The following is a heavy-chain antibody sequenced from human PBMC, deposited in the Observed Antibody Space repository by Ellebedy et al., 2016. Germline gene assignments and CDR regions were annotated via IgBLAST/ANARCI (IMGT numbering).Heavy chain of an antibody. CDR3: ARGPMVGSYHVY. V-gene: IGHV1-8*01. J-gene: IGHJ4*02. CDR1: AYTFISYD. Sequence: ASVKVSXKGSAYTFISYDINWMRQATGQGLEWMGWMNPNSGNTGYAQKFQGRVTMTRNTSISTAYMELSSLRSEDTAVYYCARGPMVGSYHVYWGQGTVVTVSS. CDR2: MNPNSGNT. D-gene: IGHD1-26*01.